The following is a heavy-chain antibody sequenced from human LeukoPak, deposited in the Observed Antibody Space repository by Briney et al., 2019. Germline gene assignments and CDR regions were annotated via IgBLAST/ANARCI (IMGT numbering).Heavy chain of an antibody. CDR3: VRRRAEA. CDR2: ISGSGGST. V-gene: IGHV3-23*01. D-gene: IGHD1-1*01. Sequence: PGGSLRLSCAASGVTFSSYAMSWVRQAPGKGLEWVSSISGSGGSTHYADSVKGRFTISRDNAESSLFLQMSSLRAEDTAVYYCVRRRAEAWGQGTLVTVSS. J-gene: IGHJ5*02. CDR1: GVTFSSYA.